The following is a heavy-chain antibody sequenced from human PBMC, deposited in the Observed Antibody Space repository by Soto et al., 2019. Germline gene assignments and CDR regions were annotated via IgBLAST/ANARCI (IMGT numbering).Heavy chain of an antibody. Sequence: QVQLQESGPGLVKPSGTLSLTCAVSGGSISSSNWWSWVRQPPGKGVEWIGEVYHSGSTNYNASLKSRVTISVAKSKNQFSLKLSSVTAADTAVYYCASSSSTGLWNNGTPPAFDYWGQGTLVTVSS. V-gene: IGHV4-4*02. CDR3: ASSSSTGLWNNGTPPAFDY. CDR2: VYHSGST. J-gene: IGHJ4*02. CDR1: GGSISSSNW. D-gene: IGHD1-1*01.